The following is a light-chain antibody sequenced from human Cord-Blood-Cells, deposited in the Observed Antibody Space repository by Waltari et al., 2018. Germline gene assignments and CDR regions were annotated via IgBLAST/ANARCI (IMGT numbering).Light chain of an antibody. V-gene: IGKV4-1*01. CDR1: PSVLYSSNNKNY. CDR2: WSS. J-gene: IGKJ2*03. Sequence: DIVMTQSPDSLAVSLGARATINCKSSPSVLYSSNNKNYLAWYQQNPGQPPKLLIYWSSTRESGVPDRFSGSGSGTDFTLTISSLQAEDVAVYYCQQYYSTPPSFGQGTKLEIK. CDR3: QQYYSTPPS.